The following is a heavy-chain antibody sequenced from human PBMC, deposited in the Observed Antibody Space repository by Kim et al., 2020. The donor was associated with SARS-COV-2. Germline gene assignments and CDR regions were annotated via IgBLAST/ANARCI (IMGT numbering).Heavy chain of an antibody. CDR1: GFTFSSYA. V-gene: IGHV3-23*01. CDR2: ISGSGGRT. Sequence: GGSLRLSCAASGFTFSSYAMSWVRQAPGKGLEWVSAISGSGGRTYYADSVKGRFTISRDNSKNTLYLQMNSLRAEEPAVYYCAKGLLTYYDVWSGSDPPIEYYYYYGMDVWGQGTTVTVSS. J-gene: IGHJ6*02. CDR3: AKGLLTYYDVWSGSDPPIEYYYYYGMDV. D-gene: IGHD3-3*01.